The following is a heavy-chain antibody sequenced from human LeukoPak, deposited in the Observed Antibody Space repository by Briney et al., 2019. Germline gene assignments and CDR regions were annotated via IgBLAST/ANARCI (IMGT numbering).Heavy chain of an antibody. CDR2: INWNGGST. CDR3: ARDPGEIVGATFDY. D-gene: IGHD1-26*01. J-gene: IGHJ4*02. V-gene: IGHV3-20*04. Sequence: GGSLRLSCAASGFTFDDYGMSWVRQAPGKGLEWVSGINWNGGSTGYADSVKGRFTISRDNAKSSLYLQMNSLRAEDTALYYCARDPGEIVGATFDYWGQGTLVTVSS. CDR1: GFTFDDYG.